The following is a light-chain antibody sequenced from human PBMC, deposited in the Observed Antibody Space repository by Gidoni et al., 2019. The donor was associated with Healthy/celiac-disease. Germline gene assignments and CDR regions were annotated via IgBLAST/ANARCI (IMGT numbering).Light chain of an antibody. Sequence: IQMTHSPSSLSASVGDRVTITCRASQSISSYLNWYQQQTGKAPKLLIYAASSLKSGVPSRFSGSGSGKDFTLTSRSLQSEDFATYYCQQSYSTPITFGGGTKVEIK. J-gene: IGKJ4*01. V-gene: IGKV1-39*01. CDR3: QQSYSTPIT. CDR1: QSISSY. CDR2: AAS.